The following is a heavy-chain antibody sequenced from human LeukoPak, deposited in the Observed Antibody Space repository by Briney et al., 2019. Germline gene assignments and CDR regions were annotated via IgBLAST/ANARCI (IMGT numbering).Heavy chain of an antibody. CDR3: GKEGGLYDSGGYFDY. V-gene: IGHV3-23*01. D-gene: IGHD3-3*01. Sequence: PSETLSLTCAVYGGSFSGYYWSWIRQPPGKGLEWVSTISSSGGRTYYADSVKGRFTISRDDSKNTFYLQMNSLRAEDTAVYHCGKEGGLYDSGGYFDYWGQGALVTVSS. CDR1: GGSFSGYY. J-gene: IGHJ4*02. CDR2: ISSSGGRT.